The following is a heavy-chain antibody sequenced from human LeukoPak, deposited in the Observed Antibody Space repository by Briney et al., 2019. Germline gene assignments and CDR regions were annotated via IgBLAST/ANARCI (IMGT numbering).Heavy chain of an antibody. J-gene: IGHJ4*02. Sequence: SETLSLTCTVSGGSISSSSYYWGWIRQSPGKGLEWIGNIYYSGSTYYNPSLKSRVTISVDTSKNQFSLKLNSVTAADTAVYYCARRLVGSLDYWGQGTLVTVSS. CDR1: GGSISSSSYY. D-gene: IGHD3-10*01. CDR2: IYYSGST. V-gene: IGHV4-39*01. CDR3: ARRLVGSLDY.